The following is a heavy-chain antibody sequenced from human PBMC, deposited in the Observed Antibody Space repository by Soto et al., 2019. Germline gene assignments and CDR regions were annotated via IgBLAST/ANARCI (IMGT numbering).Heavy chain of an antibody. CDR3: ATYTAGGGGRGY. CDR2: YSGTS. V-gene: IGHV4-59*08. J-gene: IGHJ4*02. CDR1: GASISRDH. D-gene: IGHD3-16*01. Sequence: QVQLQESGPGLVKPSETLSLTCTVSGASISRDHWNWIRQPPGKGLEWIGEYSGTSNYNPSLRSRATISVDTSNNQVSLKLSSVTAADTAVYYCATYTAGGGGRGYWGQGTLVTVSS.